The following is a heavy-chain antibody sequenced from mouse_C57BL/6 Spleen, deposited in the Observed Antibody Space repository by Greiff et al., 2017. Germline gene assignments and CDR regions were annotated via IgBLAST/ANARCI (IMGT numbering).Heavy chain of an antibody. CDR3: ARSGITTVVEGYFDV. CDR2: IYPGDGDT. D-gene: IGHD1-1*01. V-gene: IGHV1-82*01. Sequence: ESGPELVKPGASVKISCKASGYAFSSSWMNWVKQRPGKGLEWIGRIYPGDGDTNYNGKFKGKATLTADKSSSTAYMQLSSLTSEDSAVYFCARSGITTVVEGYFDVWGTGTTVTVSS. CDR1: GYAFSSSW. J-gene: IGHJ1*03.